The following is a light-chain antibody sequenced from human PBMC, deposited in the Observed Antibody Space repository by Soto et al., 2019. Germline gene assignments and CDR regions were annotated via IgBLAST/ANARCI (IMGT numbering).Light chain of an antibody. J-gene: IGLJ1*01. V-gene: IGLV2-8*01. CDR3: SSYTSSSTLYV. CDR1: SSDVGGYSY. CDR2: EVS. Sequence: QSALTQPPSASGSPGQSVAISCTGTSSDVGGYSYVSWYQQHPGKAPKLMIYEVSKRPSGVPDRFSGSKSGNTASLTISGLQAEDEADYYCSSYTSSSTLYVFGTGTKLTVL.